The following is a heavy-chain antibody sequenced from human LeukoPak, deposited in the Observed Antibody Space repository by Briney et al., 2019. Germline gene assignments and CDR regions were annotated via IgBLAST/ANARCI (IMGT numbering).Heavy chain of an antibody. V-gene: IGHV4-59*01. CDR1: GGSISSYY. D-gene: IGHD3-16*01. CDR3: ARAQGGAFDI. J-gene: IGHJ3*02. Sequence: SETLSLTCTVSGGSISSYYWSSIRQPPGQGLEWIGYIYYSGSTNYNPFLKSRVTISVDTSKNQFSLKLSSVTAADTAVYYCARAQGGAFDIWGQGTMVTVSS. CDR2: IYYSGST.